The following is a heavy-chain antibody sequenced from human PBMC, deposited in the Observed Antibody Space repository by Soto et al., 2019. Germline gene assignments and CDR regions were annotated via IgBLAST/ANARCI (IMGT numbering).Heavy chain of an antibody. D-gene: IGHD3-3*01. J-gene: IGHJ4*02. CDR3: AKDALAYYDFWS. Sequence: LRLSCAASGLTFSSYAMSWVRQAPGKGLEWVSHISNSGRSTKYADSVKGRFTISRDNSKNTLYLQMNSLRAEDTAIYYCAKDALAYYDFWSWGQGXLVTVYS. CDR1: GLTFSSYA. CDR2: ISNSGRST. V-gene: IGHV3-23*01.